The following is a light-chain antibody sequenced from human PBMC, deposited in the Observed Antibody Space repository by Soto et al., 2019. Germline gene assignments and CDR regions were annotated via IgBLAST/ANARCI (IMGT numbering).Light chain of an antibody. CDR3: QQYNKWPPIT. J-gene: IGKJ5*01. Sequence: DILMTQSPRTLCVSPFELAILSCRASQSISNNLAWYQQRPGQAPRLLIYGTSTRATGIPARFSGRGSGTEFTLTINSLQSEDFAIYYCQQYNKWPPITFGQGTRLEIK. V-gene: IGKV3-15*01. CDR2: GTS. CDR1: QSISNN.